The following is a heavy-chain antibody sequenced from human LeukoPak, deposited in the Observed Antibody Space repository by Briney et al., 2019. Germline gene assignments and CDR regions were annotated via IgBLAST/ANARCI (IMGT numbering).Heavy chain of an antibody. J-gene: IGHJ4*02. CDR3: AKTGNPATGDY. CDR2: ISGSGGST. D-gene: IGHD1-1*01. CDR1: GFTFSSYG. V-gene: IGHV3-23*01. Sequence: GGTLRLSCAASGFTFSSYGMSWVRQAPGKGLEWVSAISGSGGSTYYADSVKGRFTISRDNSKNTLYLQMNSLRAEDTAVYYCAKTGNPATGDYWGQGTLVTVSS.